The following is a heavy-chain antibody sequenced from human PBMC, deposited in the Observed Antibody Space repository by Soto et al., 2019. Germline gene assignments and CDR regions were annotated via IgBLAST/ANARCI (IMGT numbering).Heavy chain of an antibody. CDR2: ISAYNGNT. CDR1: GYTFPSSG. J-gene: IGHJ6*02. V-gene: IGHV1-18*01. Sequence: ASVKVSCKASGYTFPSSGISWVRQAPGQGLEWMGWISAYNGNTNYAQKLQGRVTMTTDTSTSTAYMELRSLRSDDTAVYYCAREDGRSSYYYGMDVWGQGTTVTVSS. D-gene: IGHD4-17*01. CDR3: AREDGRSSYYYGMDV.